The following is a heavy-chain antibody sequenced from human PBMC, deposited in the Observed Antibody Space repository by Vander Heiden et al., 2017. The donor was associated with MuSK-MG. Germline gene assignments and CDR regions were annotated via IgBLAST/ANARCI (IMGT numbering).Heavy chain of an antibody. J-gene: IGHJ6*03. CDR1: GFPFNNYA. Sequence: QVHLVESGGGVVQPGRSMRVSCAAPGFPFNNYAMHWVRQSPGKGLEWVAVTSNDGSKKYYADSVKGRFTISRDNSKNTVYLQMNYLKTEDTSMYYCARAPDGDYDPYYMDVWGKGTTVSVSS. D-gene: IGHD4-17*01. V-gene: IGHV3-30*04. CDR2: TSNDGSKK. CDR3: ARAPDGDYDPYYMDV.